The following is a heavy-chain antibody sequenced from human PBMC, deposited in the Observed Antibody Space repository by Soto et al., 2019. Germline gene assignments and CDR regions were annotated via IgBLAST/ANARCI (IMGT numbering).Heavy chain of an antibody. D-gene: IGHD3-10*01. CDR1: GGSISSGGYY. V-gene: IGHV4-31*03. CDR3: ATLYMVRGLRTFDY. J-gene: IGHJ4*02. CDR2: IYYTGST. Sequence: QVQLQESGPGLVKPSQTLSLTCTVSGGSISSGGYYWSWIRQHPGKGLEWIGYIYYTGSTYYNPSLNCRVTISVDTSKKQFSLQLRSVTAASTAVYSCATLYMVRGLRTFDYWGQGTLVTVSS.